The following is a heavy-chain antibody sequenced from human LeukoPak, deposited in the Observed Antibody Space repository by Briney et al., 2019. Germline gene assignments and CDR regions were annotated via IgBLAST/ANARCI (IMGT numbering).Heavy chain of an antibody. CDR1: GGTFSSYA. CDR2: MNPNSGNT. Sequence: ASVKVSCKASGGTFSSYAISWVRQAPGQGLEWMGWMNPNSGNTGYAQKFQGRVTMTRNTSISTAYMELSSLRSEDTAVYYCARGRGYGGKEDYWGQGTLVTVSS. D-gene: IGHD4-23*01. V-gene: IGHV1-8*02. CDR3: ARGRGYGGKEDY. J-gene: IGHJ4*02.